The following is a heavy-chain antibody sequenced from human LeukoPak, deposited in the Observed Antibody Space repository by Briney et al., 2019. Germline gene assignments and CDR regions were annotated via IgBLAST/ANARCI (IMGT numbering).Heavy chain of an antibody. Sequence: QSGGSLRLSCGGSGFALSRYSMHWVRQAPGKGLQWVAVISYDGSIKYYADSVKGRFTISRDNSKNTLYVQMDTLRAEDTAVYSYTGGEDARFDYWGQGTLVTVPS. CDR2: ISYDGSIK. CDR3: TGGEDARFDY. V-gene: IGHV3-30*01. D-gene: IGHD3-10*01. CDR1: GFALSRYS. J-gene: IGHJ4*02.